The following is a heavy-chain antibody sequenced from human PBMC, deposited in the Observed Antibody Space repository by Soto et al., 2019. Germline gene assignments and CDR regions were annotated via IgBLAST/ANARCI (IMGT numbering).Heavy chain of an antibody. D-gene: IGHD1-26*01. CDR1: GFSFSRYW. V-gene: IGHV3-7*03. Sequence: XGSLRLSCTDFGFSFSRYWMNWVRQAPGKGLEWVANINQDGSEKSYVDSVKGRFSISRDNAKNSVQLQMNSLRTDDTAVYYCATGQWELDYWGQGTLVTVSS. J-gene: IGHJ4*02. CDR2: INQDGSEK. CDR3: ATGQWELDY.